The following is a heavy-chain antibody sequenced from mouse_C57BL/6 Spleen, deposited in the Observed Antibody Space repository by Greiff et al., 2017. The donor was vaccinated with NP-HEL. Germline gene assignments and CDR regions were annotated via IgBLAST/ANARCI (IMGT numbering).Heavy chain of an antibody. V-gene: IGHV1-52*01. J-gene: IGHJ2*01. CDR1: GYTFTSYW. Sequence: VQLQQPGAELVRPGSSVKLSCKASGYTFTSYWMHWVKQRPIQGLEWIGNIDPSDSETHYNQKFKDKATLTVDKSSSTAYMQLSRLTSEDSAVYYCAREVDNYFDYWGQGTTLTVSS. D-gene: IGHD1-1*02. CDR2: IDPSDSET. CDR3: AREVDNYFDY.